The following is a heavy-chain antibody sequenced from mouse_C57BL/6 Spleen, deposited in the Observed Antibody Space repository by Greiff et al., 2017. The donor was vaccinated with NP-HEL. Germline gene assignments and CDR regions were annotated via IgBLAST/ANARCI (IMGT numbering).Heavy chain of an antibody. CDR3: ARSDSSYYFDC. CDR1: GYTFTSYW. Sequence: QVQLQQPGAELVKPGASVKLSCKASGYTFTSYWMHWVKQRPGQGLEWIGMIHPNSGSTNYNEKFKSKAKLIVDKSSSTADMQLSSLTSEDSAVYYCARSDSSYYFDCWSQGTTLTVSS. V-gene: IGHV1-64*01. CDR2: IHPNSGST. J-gene: IGHJ2*01. D-gene: IGHD1-1*01.